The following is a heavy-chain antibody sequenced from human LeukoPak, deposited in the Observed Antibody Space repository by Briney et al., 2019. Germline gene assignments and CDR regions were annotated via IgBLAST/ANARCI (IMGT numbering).Heavy chain of an antibody. J-gene: IGHJ6*02. Sequence: ASVKVSCKASGYTFTSYYIHWVRQAPGQGLEWMGIINPSGGSTSYAQKFQGRVTMTRDTSTSTVYMELSSLRSEDTAVYYCARSEDGGTVTPSDYYYYGMDVWGQGTTVTVSS. CDR2: INPSGGST. CDR3: ARSEDGGTVTPSDYYYYGMDV. D-gene: IGHD4-17*01. V-gene: IGHV1-46*01. CDR1: GYTFTSYY.